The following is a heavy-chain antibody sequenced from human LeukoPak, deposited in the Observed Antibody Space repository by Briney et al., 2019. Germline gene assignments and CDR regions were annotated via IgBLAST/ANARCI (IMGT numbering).Heavy chain of an antibody. D-gene: IGHD3-10*01. V-gene: IGHV3-7*01. CDR3: ARVNRITMIREVQGLDY. CDR1: GFTFSSYW. Sequence: GGSLRLSCAASGFTFSSYWMSWVRQAPGKGLEWVANIKQDGSEKYYVDSVKGRFTISRDNAKNSLYLQMNSLRAEDTAVYYCARVNRITMIREVQGLDYWGQGTLVTVSS. CDR2: IKQDGSEK. J-gene: IGHJ4*02.